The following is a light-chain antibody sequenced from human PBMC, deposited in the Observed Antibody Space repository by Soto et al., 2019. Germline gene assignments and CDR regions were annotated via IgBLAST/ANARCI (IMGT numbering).Light chain of an antibody. V-gene: IGKV4-1*01. J-gene: IGKJ4*01. Sequence: DIVMTQSPDSLAVSLGERATINCKSSQSVLYSSNNQNYLAWYQQKPGQPPKLLIYWASTRESGVPDRFSGSGSGTGFTLTISSLQAEDVAVYYCQQYVSSPLTFGGGTKVEIK. CDR1: QSVLYSSNNQNY. CDR3: QQYVSSPLT. CDR2: WAS.